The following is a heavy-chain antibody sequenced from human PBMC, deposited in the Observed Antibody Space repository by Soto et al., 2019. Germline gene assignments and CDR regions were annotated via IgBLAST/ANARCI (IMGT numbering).Heavy chain of an antibody. D-gene: IGHD3-3*01. Sequence: TSETLSLTCTVSGGSIRSSSYYWGWIRQPPGKGLEWIGSIYYSGSTYYNPSLKSRVTISVDTSKNQFSLKLSSVTAADTAVYYCARHQQAIFGVVYDYWGQGTLVTVSS. V-gene: IGHV4-39*01. J-gene: IGHJ4*02. CDR2: IYYSGST. CDR3: ARHQQAIFGVVYDY. CDR1: GGSIRSSSYY.